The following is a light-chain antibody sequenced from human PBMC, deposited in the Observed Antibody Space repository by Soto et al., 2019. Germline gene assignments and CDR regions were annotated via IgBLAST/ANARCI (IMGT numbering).Light chain of an antibody. J-gene: IGKJ2*01. CDR2: GAS. V-gene: IGKV3-15*01. CDR3: LQYNNWPPYT. CDR1: QSVSSN. Sequence: EMMMTQSPATLSVSPGERATLSCRASQSVSSNLAWYQQKPGQAPRLLIYGASTRATGVPARFSGSGSGTEFTLTISSLHSEDFAVYYCLQYNNWPPYTFGQGTKLEIK.